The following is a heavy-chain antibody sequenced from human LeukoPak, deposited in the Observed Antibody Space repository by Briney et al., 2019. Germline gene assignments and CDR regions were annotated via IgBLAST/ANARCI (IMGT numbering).Heavy chain of an antibody. Sequence: SQTLSLTCAISGDSVSSNSAVWNGIRQSPSRGLEWLGRTYYRSKWYNDYAVSVKSRITIKPDTSKNQFSLQLNSATPEDTAVYYCARLGLGGAFDIWGQGTMVTVSS. CDR2: TYYRSKWYN. J-gene: IGHJ3*02. CDR3: ARLGLGGAFDI. D-gene: IGHD2-15*01. V-gene: IGHV6-1*01. CDR1: GDSVSSNSAV.